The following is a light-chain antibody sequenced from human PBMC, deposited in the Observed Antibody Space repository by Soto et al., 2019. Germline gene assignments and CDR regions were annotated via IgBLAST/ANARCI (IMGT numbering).Light chain of an antibody. Sequence: DIQMTQSPSTLPASVGDRVTITCRASQSISNWLAWYQQKPGKAPQLLIYKASILERGVSSRFSVSGSGTEFTLTISSLQPDDFAPYYCQQDNSYLWNFGQGTKVEVK. J-gene: IGKJ1*01. CDR3: QQDNSYLWN. CDR1: QSISNW. CDR2: KAS. V-gene: IGKV1-5*03.